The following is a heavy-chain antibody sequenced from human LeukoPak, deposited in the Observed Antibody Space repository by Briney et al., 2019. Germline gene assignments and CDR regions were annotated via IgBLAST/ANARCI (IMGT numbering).Heavy chain of an antibody. Sequence: PSETLSLTCTVSGYSISSGYYWGWIRQPPGKGLEWIGSIYDSGTTYYNPSLKSRVTISVDTSKNQFSLRLNSVAAADTAVYYCANFWYDSSGYYPDAFDIWGQGTMVTVSS. CDR1: GYSISSGYY. J-gene: IGHJ3*02. D-gene: IGHD3-22*01. CDR3: ANFWYDSSGYYPDAFDI. CDR2: IYDSGTT. V-gene: IGHV4-38-2*02.